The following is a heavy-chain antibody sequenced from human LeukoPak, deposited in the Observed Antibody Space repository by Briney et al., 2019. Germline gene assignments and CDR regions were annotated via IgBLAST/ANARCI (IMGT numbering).Heavy chain of an antibody. J-gene: IGHJ4*02. Sequence: GGSLRLSCAASGFTFSSYEMNWVRQAPGKGLEWVAHIKEDGNEEYYVDSVKGRFTISRDNAKNSLYLQMNSLRAEDTAVFYCARWNNDWEFDYWGQGTLVSVSS. CDR2: IKEDGNEE. V-gene: IGHV3-7*05. D-gene: IGHD1/OR15-1a*01. CDR3: ARWNNDWEFDY. CDR1: GFTFSSYE.